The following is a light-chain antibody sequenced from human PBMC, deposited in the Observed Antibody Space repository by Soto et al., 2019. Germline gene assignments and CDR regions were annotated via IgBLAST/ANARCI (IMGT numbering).Light chain of an antibody. Sequence: EIVFAQSPATPSFSPGERAAPSRRASQSVSTNLAWYQQKPGQPPRLLIYFASTRATAAPARFTAGGSGTEFTLTISSLQSDDLAVYYCQQYDKWPRTFGQGTKVDIK. CDR2: FAS. CDR1: QSVSTN. V-gene: IGKV3-15*01. J-gene: IGKJ1*01. CDR3: QQYDKWPRT.